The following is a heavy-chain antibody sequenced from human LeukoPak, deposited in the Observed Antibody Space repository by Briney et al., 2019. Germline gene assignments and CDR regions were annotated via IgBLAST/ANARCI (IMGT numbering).Heavy chain of an antibody. CDR3: ARASGYSYGTGAFDI. J-gene: IGHJ3*02. V-gene: IGHV3-21*01. Sequence: PGGSLRLSCAASGFILSTYVMSWVRQAPGKGLEWVSSISSSSSYIYYADSVKGRFTISRDNAKNSLYLQMNSLRAEDTAVYYCARASGYSYGTGAFDIWGQGTMVTVSS. D-gene: IGHD5-18*01. CDR1: GFILSTYV. CDR2: ISSSSSYI.